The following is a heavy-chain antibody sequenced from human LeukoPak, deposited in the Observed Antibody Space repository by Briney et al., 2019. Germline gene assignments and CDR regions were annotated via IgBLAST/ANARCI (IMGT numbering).Heavy chain of an antibody. Sequence: PRGSLRLACSAAGFTFSSYGMDWVRQAPGKGLEWVASIRYDGRNKYYADSVKGRFTISRDNSKNPLYWQMNSLRAEPTVGSECAKNAMAEDIVVVPAATSHYYYSMDVWGKGTTVTVSS. CDR2: IRYDGRNK. D-gene: IGHD2-2*01. CDR1: GFTFSSYG. V-gene: IGHV3-30*02. J-gene: IGHJ6*03. CDR3: AKNAMAEDIVVVPAATSHYYYSMDV.